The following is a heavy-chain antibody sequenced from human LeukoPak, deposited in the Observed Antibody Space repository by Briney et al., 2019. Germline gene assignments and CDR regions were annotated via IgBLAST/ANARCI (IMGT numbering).Heavy chain of an antibody. Sequence: GGSLRLSCAASGFTFSNYAMSWVRQAPGKGLEWLSLISDSGESPSDADSGKGRFTISRDNSKSTVYLQMNSLRDEDTAIYYCAKSDCSSASCYTIDYWGQGTLVTVSS. CDR1: GFTFSNYA. V-gene: IGHV3-23*01. D-gene: IGHD2-2*02. CDR2: ISDSGESP. CDR3: AKSDCSSASCYTIDY. J-gene: IGHJ4*02.